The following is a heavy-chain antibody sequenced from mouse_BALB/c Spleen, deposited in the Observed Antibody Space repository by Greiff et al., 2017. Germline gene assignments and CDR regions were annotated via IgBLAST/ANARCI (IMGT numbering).Heavy chain of an antibody. CDR2: IYPGNSDT. J-gene: IGHJ3*01. D-gene: IGHD1-1*01. V-gene: IGHV1-5*01. CDR3: THNNYGSSYGLAY. Sequence: EVQLQQSGTVLARPGASVKMSCKASGYSFTSYWMHWVKQRPGQGLEWIGAIYPGNSDTSYNQKFKGKAKLTAVTSASTAYMELSSLTNEDSAVYYCTHNNYGSSYGLAYGGQGTLVTVSA. CDR1: GYSFTSYW.